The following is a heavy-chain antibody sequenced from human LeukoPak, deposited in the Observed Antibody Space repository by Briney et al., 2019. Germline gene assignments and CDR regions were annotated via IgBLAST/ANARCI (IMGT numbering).Heavy chain of an antibody. Sequence: ETLSLTCTVSGYSISSGYYWGWIRQPPGKGLEWVSAISGSGGSTHYADSVKGRFTISRDNSKNTLYLQMNSLRAEDTAVYYCAKDGDWVLWNLHWVSAWFDPWGQGTLVTVSS. J-gene: IGHJ5*02. CDR1: GYSISSGYY. CDR2: ISGSGGST. CDR3: AKDGDWVLWNLHWVSAWFDP. V-gene: IGHV3-23*01. D-gene: IGHD1-1*01.